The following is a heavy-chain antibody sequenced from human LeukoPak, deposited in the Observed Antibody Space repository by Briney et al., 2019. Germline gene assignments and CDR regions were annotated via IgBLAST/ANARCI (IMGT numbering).Heavy chain of an antibody. D-gene: IGHD2-21*02. CDR3: AKPGGTMTTIPSSEGVFDY. Sequence: GGSLRLSCAASGFTFSSYAMSWVRQAPGKDLEGVSAISGSGGSTYYADSVKGRVTSSRDNSKNTLYLQMPSLRAEDTAVYYCAKPGGTMTTIPSSEGVFDYWGQGTLVTVSS. J-gene: IGHJ4*02. V-gene: IGHV3-23*01. CDR2: ISGSGGST. CDR1: GFTFSSYA.